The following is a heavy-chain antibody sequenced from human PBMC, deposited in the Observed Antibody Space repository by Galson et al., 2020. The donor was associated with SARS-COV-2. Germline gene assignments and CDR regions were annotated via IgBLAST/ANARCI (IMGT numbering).Heavy chain of an antibody. Sequence: GGSLRLSCAASGFTFDDYAMHWVRQAPGKGLEWVSGISWNSGSIGYADSVKGRFTISRDNAKNSLYLQMNSLRAEDTALYYCAKDYSSWYLSYYYGMDVWGQGTTVTVSS. CDR2: ISWNSGSI. J-gene: IGHJ6*02. CDR3: AKDYSSWYLSYYYGMDV. CDR1: GFTFDDYA. V-gene: IGHV3-9*01. D-gene: IGHD6-13*01.